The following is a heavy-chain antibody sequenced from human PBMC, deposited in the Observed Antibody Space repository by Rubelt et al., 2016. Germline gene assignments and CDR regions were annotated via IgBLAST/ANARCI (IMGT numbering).Heavy chain of an antibody. D-gene: IGHD1-14*01. J-gene: IGHJ4*02. CDR1: GFTFSSYW. Sequence: EVQLVESGGGVVQPGRSLRLSCAASGFTFSSYWMSWVRQAPGKGLEWVANIKQDGSEKYYVDSVKGRFTISRDNAKNSLYLQMNSLRAEDTAVYYCARAVRYWAGLFDYWGQGTLVTVSS. CDR2: IKQDGSEK. V-gene: IGHV3-7*01. CDR3: ARAVRYWAGLFDY.